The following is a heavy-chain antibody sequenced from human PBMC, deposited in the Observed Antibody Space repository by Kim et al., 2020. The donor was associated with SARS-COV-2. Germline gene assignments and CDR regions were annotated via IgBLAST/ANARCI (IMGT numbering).Heavy chain of an antibody. CDR1: GGSISSSSYY. V-gene: IGHV4-39*01. J-gene: IGHJ6*01. Sequence: SETLSLTCTVSGGSISSSSYYWGWIRQPPGKGLEWIGSIYYSGSTYYNPSLKSRVTISVDTTKNQFSLKLSPVTAADTAVYYCARQRVPAKLYYYYGMD. CDR2: IYYSGST. CDR3: ARQRVPAKLYYYYGMD. D-gene: IGHD2-15*01.